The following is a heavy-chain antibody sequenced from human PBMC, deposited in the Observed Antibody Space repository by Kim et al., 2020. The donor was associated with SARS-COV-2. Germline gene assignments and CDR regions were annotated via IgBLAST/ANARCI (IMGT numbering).Heavy chain of an antibody. Sequence: GGSLRLSCAASGFTFSRYSIHWVRQTPGKGLEWLAVISNDGNNKYYADSVKGRFAVSRDNSKDTLSLQMNSLRIEDTAVYYCARDGPDTNSDDLDYWGQGTLVIVSS. V-gene: IGHV3-30*09. J-gene: IGHJ4*02. CDR2: ISNDGNNK. CDR3: ARDGPDTNSDDLDY. D-gene: IGHD2-8*01. CDR1: GFTFSRYS.